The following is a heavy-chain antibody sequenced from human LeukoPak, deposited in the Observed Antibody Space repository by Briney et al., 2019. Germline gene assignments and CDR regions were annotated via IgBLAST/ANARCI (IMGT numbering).Heavy chain of an antibody. CDR1: GFTVSSNY. Sequence: GGSLRLSCAASGFTVSSNYMSWVRQAPGKGLEWVSVIYSGGNTYYADSVVGRFTISRDNSKNTLYLQMNSLRAEDTAVYYCARAIGTQLRSGWFDSWGQGTLVTVSS. CDR3: ARAIGTQLRSGWFDS. V-gene: IGHV3-66*01. J-gene: IGHJ5*01. D-gene: IGHD3-3*01. CDR2: IYSGGNT.